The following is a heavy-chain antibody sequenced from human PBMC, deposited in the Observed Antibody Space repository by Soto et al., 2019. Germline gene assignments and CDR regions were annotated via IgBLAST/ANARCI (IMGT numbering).Heavy chain of an antibody. CDR3: ARVAIRFLEWSYDAFDI. Sequence: GAPVKVSCKASGYTFTSYGISWVRQAPGQGLEWMGWISAYNGNTNYAQKLQGRVTMATDTSTSTAYMELRSLRSDDTAVYYCARVAIRFLEWSYDAFDIWGQGTMVTVSS. D-gene: IGHD3-3*01. V-gene: IGHV1-18*01. CDR1: GYTFTSYG. J-gene: IGHJ3*02. CDR2: ISAYNGNT.